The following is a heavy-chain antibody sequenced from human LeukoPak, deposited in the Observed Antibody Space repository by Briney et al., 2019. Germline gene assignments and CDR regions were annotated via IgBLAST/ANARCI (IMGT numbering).Heavy chain of an antibody. CDR3: AREGEIAVAGPRGNDP. V-gene: IGHV1-2*02. CDR2: INPNSGGT. Sequence: ASVKVSCKASGYTFTGYYMHWVRQAPGQGLEWMGWINPNSGGTNYAQKFQGRVTMTRDTSISTAYMELSRLRSDDTAVYYCAREGEIAVAGPRGNDPWGQGTLVTVSS. CDR1: GYTFTGYY. D-gene: IGHD6-19*01. J-gene: IGHJ5*02.